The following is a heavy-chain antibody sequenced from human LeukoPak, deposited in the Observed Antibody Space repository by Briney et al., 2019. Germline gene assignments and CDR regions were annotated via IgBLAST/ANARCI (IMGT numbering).Heavy chain of an antibody. CDR3: ARSRFGYYYGSGSRSWFDP. CDR1: GYTFTSYD. Sequence: GASVKVSCKASGYTFTSYDINWVRQATGQGLEWVGWMNPNSGNTGYAQKFQGRVTMTRNTSISTAYMELSSLRSEDTAVYYCARSRFGYYYGSGSRSWFDPWGQGTLVTVSS. V-gene: IGHV1-8*01. J-gene: IGHJ5*02. D-gene: IGHD3-10*01. CDR2: MNPNSGNT.